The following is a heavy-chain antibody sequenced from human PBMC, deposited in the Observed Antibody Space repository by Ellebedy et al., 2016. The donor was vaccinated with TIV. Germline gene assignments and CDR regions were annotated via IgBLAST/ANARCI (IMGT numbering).Heavy chain of an antibody. CDR2: IIPIFGTA. J-gene: IGHJ4*02. CDR1: GGTFSSYA. D-gene: IGHD3-9*01. Sequence: SVKVSXXASGGTFSSYAISWVRQAPGQGLEWMGGIIPIFGTANYAQKFQGRVTITADESTSTAYMELSSLRSDDTAVYYCARDILTGYYSRGVYFDYWGQGTLVTVSS. CDR3: ARDILTGYYSRGVYFDY. V-gene: IGHV1-69*13.